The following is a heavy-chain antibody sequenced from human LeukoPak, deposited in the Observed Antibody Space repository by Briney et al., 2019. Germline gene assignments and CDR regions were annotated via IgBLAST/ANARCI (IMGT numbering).Heavy chain of an antibody. V-gene: IGHV1-18*01. CDR2: ISGYNGNT. CDR1: GYTFINHG. J-gene: IGHJ4*02. D-gene: IGHD4-17*01. CDR3: ARDLSLGRHDDGDPFDS. Sequence: ASVKVSCKTSGYTFINHGISWVRQAPGQGLEWMGWISGYNGNTNYVQKFRGRITMTTDTSTSTAYLQLRSLSSDDTALYYCARDLSLGRHDDGDPFDSWGQGTLVTVSS.